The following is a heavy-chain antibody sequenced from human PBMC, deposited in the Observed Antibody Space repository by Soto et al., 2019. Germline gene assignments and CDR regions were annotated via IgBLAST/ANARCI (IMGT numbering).Heavy chain of an antibody. CDR3: ARWSYLDY. D-gene: IGHD3-3*01. J-gene: IGHJ4*02. V-gene: IGHV3-23*01. CDR1: GFSFGSYA. CDR2: ISGSDGKT. Sequence: DVQLWESGGGLVQPGGSLRLSCAASGFSFGSYALSWVRQAPGKGLEWVSTISGSDGKTFYADAVKGRFSIPRDTSQNTLYLQMNSLRADDTAIYYCARWSYLDYWGQGTRVTVSS.